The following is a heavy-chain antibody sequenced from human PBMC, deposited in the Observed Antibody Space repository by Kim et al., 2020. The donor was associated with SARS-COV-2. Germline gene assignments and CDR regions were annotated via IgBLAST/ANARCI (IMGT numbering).Heavy chain of an antibody. CDR3: AREMYYYYGMDV. Sequence: STSYADSVKGRFTISRDNAKNTLYLQMNSLSAEDTAVYYCAREMYYYYGMDVWGQGTTVTVSS. CDR2: ST. J-gene: IGHJ6*02. V-gene: IGHV3-74*01.